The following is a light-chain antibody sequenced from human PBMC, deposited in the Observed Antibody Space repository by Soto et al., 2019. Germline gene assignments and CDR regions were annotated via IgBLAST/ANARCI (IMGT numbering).Light chain of an antibody. V-gene: IGKV3-15*01. CDR2: GAS. CDR3: QYYNNWPPSIT. J-gene: IGKJ5*01. Sequence: IVMTQSPATLSVSPWERATLSCRASQTISSNLAWYQQKPGQTPRLLIYGASTRAAGIPARFSGSGSGTDFTLTITSLQSEDFAFYYCQYYNNWPPSITFGQGTRLEIK. CDR1: QTISSN.